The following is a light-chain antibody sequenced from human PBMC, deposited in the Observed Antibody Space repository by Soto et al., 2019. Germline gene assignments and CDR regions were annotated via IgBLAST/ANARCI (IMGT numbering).Light chain of an antibody. CDR3: QQYGGSRT. CDR1: QSVSSSY. CDR2: GAS. Sequence: IVLMQSPGTLSLTQEERATLSCRASQSVSSSYLAWYRQKPGQAPSLLISGASTRATGVPDRFSGSGSGTDFTLTISRLEPEDFAVYYCQQYGGSRTFGQGAKVDNK. J-gene: IGKJ1*01. V-gene: IGKV3-20*01.